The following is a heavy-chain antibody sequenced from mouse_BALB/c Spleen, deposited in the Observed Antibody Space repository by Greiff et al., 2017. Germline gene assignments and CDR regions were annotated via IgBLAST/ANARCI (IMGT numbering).Heavy chain of an antibody. CDR3: ARFDGNGYAMDY. CDR1: GYTFTDYA. CDR2: ISTYYGDA. V-gene: IGHV1S137*01. J-gene: IGHJ4*01. Sequence: QVQLQQSGAELVRPGVSVKISCKGSGYTFTDYAMHWVKQSHAKSLEWIGVISTYYGDASYNQKFKGKATMTVDKSSSTAYMELARLTSEDSAIYYCARFDGNGYAMDYWGQGTSVTVSS. D-gene: IGHD2-1*01.